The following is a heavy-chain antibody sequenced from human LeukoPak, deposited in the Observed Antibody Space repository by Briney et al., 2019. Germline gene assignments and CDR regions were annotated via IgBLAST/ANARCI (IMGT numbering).Heavy chain of an antibody. CDR1: GFTFSSYG. Sequence: PGGSLRLSCAASGFTFSSYGMYWVRQAPGKGLEWVAAISYAGNNQFYEDSVKGRFTISRDNSKNTLYLQMNSLQPEDTAVYFCAKDRLAQSGNSYGYDYFDYWGQGTLVTVSS. V-gene: IGHV3-30*18. CDR2: ISYAGNNQ. J-gene: IGHJ4*02. CDR3: AKDRLAQSGNSYGYDYFDY. D-gene: IGHD5-18*01.